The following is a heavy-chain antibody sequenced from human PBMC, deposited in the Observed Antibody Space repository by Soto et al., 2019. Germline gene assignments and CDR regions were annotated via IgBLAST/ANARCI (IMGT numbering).Heavy chain of an antibody. Sequence: SETLSLTCAVYGGSFSGYYWSWIRQPPGKGPEWIGEINHSGSTNYNPSLKSRVTISVDTSKNQFSLKLSSVTAADTAVYYCARGGAARQGERFDYWGQGTLVTVSS. J-gene: IGHJ4*02. CDR3: ARGGAARQGERFDY. CDR1: GGSFSGYY. D-gene: IGHD6-6*01. V-gene: IGHV4-34*01. CDR2: INHSGST.